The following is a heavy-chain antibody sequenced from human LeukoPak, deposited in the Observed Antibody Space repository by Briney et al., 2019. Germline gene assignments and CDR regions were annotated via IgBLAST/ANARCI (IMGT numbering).Heavy chain of an antibody. D-gene: IGHD6-13*01. CDR3: ARGQQLALDGAFDI. CDR1: GYTFTSYD. CDR2: MNPNSGNT. V-gene: IGHV1-8*01. Sequence: ASVKVSCKASGYTFTSYDINWVRQATGQGLEWMGWMNPNSGNTGYAQKFQGRVTMTRNTSISTAYMELSSLRSEDTAVYYCARGQQLALDGAFDIWGQGTMVTVSS. J-gene: IGHJ3*02.